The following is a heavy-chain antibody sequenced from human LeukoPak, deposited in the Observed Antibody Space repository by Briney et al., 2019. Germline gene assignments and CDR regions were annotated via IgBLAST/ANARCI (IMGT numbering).Heavy chain of an antibody. CDR2: IIPIFGTA. CDR3: ARYCSSTSCLPGFDY. V-gene: IGHV1-69*06. CDR1: GGTFSSYS. J-gene: IGHJ4*02. D-gene: IGHD2-2*01. Sequence: SVNVSCKASGGTFSSYSISWVRHAPGQGLEWMGRIIPIFGTANYAQKFQGRVTITADTSTSTAYMELSSLRSEDTAVYYCARYCSSTSCLPGFDYWGQGTLVTVSS.